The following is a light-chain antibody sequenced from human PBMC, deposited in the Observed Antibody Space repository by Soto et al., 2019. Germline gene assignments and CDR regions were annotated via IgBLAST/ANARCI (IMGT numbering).Light chain of an antibody. CDR3: QQYYVDSWT. CDR1: QNILYRSNNKNY. Sequence: DIVMPQSPDSLAVSLGERATMNCKSSQNILYRSNNKNYLAWYQKKQGQTPKLLIYWASSRESGVPERFSGSGSETDFTLTISKVQAEDVEVYYCQQYYVDSWTFGQGTKVDIK. CDR2: WAS. J-gene: IGKJ1*01. V-gene: IGKV4-1*01.